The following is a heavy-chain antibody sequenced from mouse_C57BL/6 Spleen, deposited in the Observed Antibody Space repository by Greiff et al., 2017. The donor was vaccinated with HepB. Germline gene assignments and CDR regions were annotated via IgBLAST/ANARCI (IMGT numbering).Heavy chain of an antibody. CDR2: IWSGGST. CDR1: GFSLTSYG. CDR3: ARKDYDYDVSYAMDY. V-gene: IGHV2-2*01. J-gene: IGHJ4*01. D-gene: IGHD2-4*01. Sequence: VKLVESGPGLVQPSQSLSITCTVSGFSLTSYGVHWVRQSPGKGLEWLGVIWSGGSTDYNAAFISRLSISKDNSKSQVFFKMNSLQADDTAIYYCARKDYDYDVSYAMDYWGQGTSVTVSS.